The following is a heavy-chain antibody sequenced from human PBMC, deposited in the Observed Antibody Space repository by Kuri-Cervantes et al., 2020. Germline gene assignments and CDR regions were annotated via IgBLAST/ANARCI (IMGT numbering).Heavy chain of an antibody. CDR3: ASGDGWLVDH. V-gene: IGHV3-7*01. J-gene: IGHJ4*02. Sequence: GESLKISCAASGFTFRNYWMTWFRQAPGKGLEWVANINQYGSDISYLASVRGRFFISRDNAQNSLNLQMHSLRAEDSAVYYCASGDGWLVDHWGQGAPVTVSS. D-gene: IGHD5-24*01. CDR1: GFTFRNYW. CDR2: INQYGSDI.